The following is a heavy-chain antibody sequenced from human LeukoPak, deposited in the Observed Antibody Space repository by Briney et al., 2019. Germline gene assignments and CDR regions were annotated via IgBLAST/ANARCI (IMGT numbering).Heavy chain of an antibody. CDR1: GDSISSGDYY. Sequence: PSETLSLTCTVSGDSISSGDYYWSWIRQPAGKGLEWIGRISSSGSTNYNPSLKSRVTISVDTSKNQFSLKLSSVTAADTAVYYCARASDSSGYYFDYWGQGTLVTVSS. D-gene: IGHD3-22*01. CDR3: ARASDSSGYYFDY. CDR2: ISSSGST. J-gene: IGHJ4*02. V-gene: IGHV4-61*02.